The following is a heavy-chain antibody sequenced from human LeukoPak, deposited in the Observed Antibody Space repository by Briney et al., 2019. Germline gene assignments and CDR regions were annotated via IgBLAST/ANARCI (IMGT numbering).Heavy chain of an antibody. V-gene: IGHV3-21*01. J-gene: IGHJ4*02. CDR2: ISSSSSYI. CDR3: ARSLGIAVAGRGIDY. D-gene: IGHD6-19*01. CDR1: GFTFSSYG. Sequence: GGFLRLSCAASGFTFSSYGMNWVRQAPGKGLDWVSSISSSSSYIYYADSVKGRFTISRDNAKNSLYLQMNSLRAEDTAVYYCARSLGIAVAGRGIDYWGQGTLVTVSS.